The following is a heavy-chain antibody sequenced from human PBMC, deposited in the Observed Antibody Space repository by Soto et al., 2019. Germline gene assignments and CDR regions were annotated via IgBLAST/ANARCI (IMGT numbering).Heavy chain of an antibody. CDR2: MSYSGSS. V-gene: IGHV4-59*01. D-gene: IGHD1-20*01. CDR3: ARTRITSTAATFDP. CDR1: GGSLSTYY. Sequence: SETLSLTCTVSGGSLSTYYWSWIRQPPGKGLEWIVYMSYSGSSNYNPSLKSRVIMSVDTSKNQVSLKPSSVTAADTAIYYCARTRITSTAATFDPWGQGTLVTVSS. J-gene: IGHJ5*02.